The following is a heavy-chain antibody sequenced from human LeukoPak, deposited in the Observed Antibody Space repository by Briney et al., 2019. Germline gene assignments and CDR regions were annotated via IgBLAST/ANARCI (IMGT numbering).Heavy chain of an antibody. J-gene: IGHJ4*02. V-gene: IGHV3-23*01. CDR2: ISATGGST. CDR1: GFSFSTYA. CDR3: ANRPLDY. Sequence: GGSLRLSCAASGFSFSTYAMSWVRQAPGKGLEWVSAISATGGSTYYADSVKGRFTISRDNSKNTLYLQLNTLRAEDTAVYYCANRPLDYWGQGTLVTVSS.